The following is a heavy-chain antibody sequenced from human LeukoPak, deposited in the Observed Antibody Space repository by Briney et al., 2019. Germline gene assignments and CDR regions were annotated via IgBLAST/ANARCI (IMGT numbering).Heavy chain of an antibody. CDR1: GYTFTSYY. V-gene: IGHV1-46*01. J-gene: IGHJ3*02. Sequence: ASVKVSCKASGYTFTSYYMHWVRQAPGQGLEWMGIINPSGGSTSYAQKFQGRVTMTRDTSTSTVYMELSSLRSEDTAVYYCATDLGIVGATIAFDIWGQGTMVTVSS. CDR3: ATDLGIVGATIAFDI. D-gene: IGHD1-26*01. CDR2: INPSGGST.